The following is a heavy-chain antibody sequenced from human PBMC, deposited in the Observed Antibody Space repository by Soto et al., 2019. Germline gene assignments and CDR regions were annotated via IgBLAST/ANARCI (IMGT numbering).Heavy chain of an antibody. Sequence: QVQLVQSGAEVKKPGSSVKVSCKASGGTFSSYAISWVRQAPGQGLEWMGGIIPIFGTANYAQKFQGRVTITADESTSTAYMELSSLRSEDTAVYYCARDLGTSVDTAMVQRRSRAFEIWGQGTMVTVSS. CDR1: GGTFSSYA. D-gene: IGHD5-18*01. CDR3: ARDLGTSVDTAMVQRRSRAFEI. J-gene: IGHJ3*02. V-gene: IGHV1-69*01. CDR2: IIPIFGTA.